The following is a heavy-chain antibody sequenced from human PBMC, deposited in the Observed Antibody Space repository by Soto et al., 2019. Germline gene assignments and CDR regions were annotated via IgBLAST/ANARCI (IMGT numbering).Heavy chain of an antibody. CDR1: GLSITDSEMG. J-gene: IGHJ5*02. Sequence: QVTLKESGPVLVKPTETLTLRCTVSGLSITDSEMGVSWIRQPPGQPLEWLAHIDSSGEKSYRTFLKSRLAISKDTSKSQTALTMTNMDPADTATYYCARRHLAVAVSPWFDPWGQGIPVTVSS. CDR3: ARRHLAVAVSPWFDP. CDR2: IDSSGEK. V-gene: IGHV2-26*01. D-gene: IGHD6-19*01.